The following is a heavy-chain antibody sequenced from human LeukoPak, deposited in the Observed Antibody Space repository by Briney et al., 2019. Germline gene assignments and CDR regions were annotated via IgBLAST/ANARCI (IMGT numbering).Heavy chain of an antibody. D-gene: IGHD2-2*01. Sequence: SETLSLTCAVYGGSFSGYYWSWIRQPPGKGLEWIGEINHSGSTNYNPSLKSRVTISVDTSKNQFSLKLSSVTAADTAVYYCALRYCSSTSCSNWFDPWGQGTLVTVSS. J-gene: IGHJ5*02. CDR1: GGSFSGYY. V-gene: IGHV4-34*01. CDR3: ALRYCSSTSCSNWFDP. CDR2: INHSGST.